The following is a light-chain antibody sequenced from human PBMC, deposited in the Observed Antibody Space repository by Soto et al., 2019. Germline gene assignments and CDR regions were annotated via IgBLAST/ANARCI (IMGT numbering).Light chain of an antibody. CDR3: SSFTSTTTWV. Sequence: QSALTQPASVSGSPGQSITISCTGTSVGNYVSWYQQHPGKAPKLIIFEVTNRPSGVSDRFSGSQSDNTASLTISGLQAEDEADYYCSSFTSTTTWVFGGGTQLTVL. J-gene: IGLJ3*02. CDR2: EVT. V-gene: IGLV2-14*01. CDR1: SVGNY.